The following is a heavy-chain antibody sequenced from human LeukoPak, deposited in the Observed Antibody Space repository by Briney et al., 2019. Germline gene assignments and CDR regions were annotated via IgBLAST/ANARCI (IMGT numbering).Heavy chain of an antibody. J-gene: IGHJ1*01. CDR3: ARDQYTSNWYVHH. CDR2: ISSVGST. V-gene: IGHV3-53*01. D-gene: IGHD4-11*01. CDR1: GFTFSSYA. Sequence: GGSLRLSCAASGFTFSSYAMSWVRQAPGKGLEWVSLISSVGSTYYADSVKGRFTISRDNSKNTLYLQMNSLRAEDTAVYYCARDQYTSNWYVHHWGQGTLVTVS.